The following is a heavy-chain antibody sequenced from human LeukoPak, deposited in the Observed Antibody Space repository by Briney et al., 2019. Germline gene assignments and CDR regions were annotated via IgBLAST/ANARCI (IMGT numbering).Heavy chain of an antibody. J-gene: IGHJ4*02. CDR1: GDSISGYY. CDR2: VYYSGAT. Sequence: PSETLSLTCTVSGDSISGYYWSWIRQPPGKGLEYIGYVYYSGATNSNPSLKSRVTISLDTSKNQFSLKLNSVTAADTAVYYCAKYGSYLVDWGQGTLVTVSS. CDR3: AKYGSYLVD. V-gene: IGHV4-59*01. D-gene: IGHD1-26*01.